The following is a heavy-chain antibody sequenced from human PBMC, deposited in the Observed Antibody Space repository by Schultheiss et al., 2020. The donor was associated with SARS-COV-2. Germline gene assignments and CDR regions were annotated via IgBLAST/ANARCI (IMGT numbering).Heavy chain of an antibody. J-gene: IGHJ4*02. V-gene: IGHV3-23*01. D-gene: IGHD1-14*01. Sequence: GGSLRLSCAASGFTFSAYWMSWVRHTPGKGLEWVSAISGSGGSTYYADSVKGRFTISRDNSKNTLYLQMNSLRAEDTAVYYCARDRRYKEYYFDYWGQGTLVTVAS. CDR1: GFTFSAYW. CDR3: ARDRRYKEYYFDY. CDR2: ISGSGGST.